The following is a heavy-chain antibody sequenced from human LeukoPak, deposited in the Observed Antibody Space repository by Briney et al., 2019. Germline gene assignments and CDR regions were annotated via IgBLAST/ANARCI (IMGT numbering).Heavy chain of an antibody. V-gene: IGHV3-7*01. Sequence: GGSLRLSCAASGFTFSSYWMSWVRQAPGKGLEWVANIKQDGSEKYYVDSVKGRFTIYRDNAKNSLYLQMNSLRAEDTAVYFCARESLVSGTTRGNYYYYGMDVWGQGTTVTVSS. CDR1: GFTFSSYW. CDR2: IKQDGSEK. D-gene: IGHD1-7*01. J-gene: IGHJ6*02. CDR3: ARESLVSGTTRGNYYYYGMDV.